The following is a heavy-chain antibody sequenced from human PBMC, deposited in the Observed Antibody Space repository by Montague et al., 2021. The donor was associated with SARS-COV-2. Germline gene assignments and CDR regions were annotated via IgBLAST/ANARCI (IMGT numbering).Heavy chain of an antibody. D-gene: IGHD5/OR15-5a*01. J-gene: IGHJ5*02. CDR3: ALHMGHVMVSVTGANWFDP. CDR2: FSYSDST. V-gene: IGHV4-39*01. Sequence: SETLSLTCSVSGAPISTSTYHWAWIRQSPGKGLEWVGSFSYSDSTHYNPSLRSRVTISVDSSKNQFSLKLNSVTAADTAIYYCALHMGHVMVSVTGANWFDPWGQGTLVTVSS. CDR1: GAPISTSTYH.